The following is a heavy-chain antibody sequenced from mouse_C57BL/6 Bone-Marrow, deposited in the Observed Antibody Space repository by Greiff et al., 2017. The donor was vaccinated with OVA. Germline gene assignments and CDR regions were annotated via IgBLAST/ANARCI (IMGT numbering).Heavy chain of an antibody. Sequence: EVHLVESGGGLVQPGGSLSLSCAASGFTFTDYYMSWVRQPPGKALEWLGFIRNKANGYTTEYSASVKGRVTISRDNSQSILYLQMNALRAEDSATYYCARYDDYGDYWGQGTTLTVSS. J-gene: IGHJ2*01. CDR2: IRNKANGYTT. D-gene: IGHD2-4*01. CDR1: GFTFTDYY. CDR3: ARYDDYGDY. V-gene: IGHV7-3*01.